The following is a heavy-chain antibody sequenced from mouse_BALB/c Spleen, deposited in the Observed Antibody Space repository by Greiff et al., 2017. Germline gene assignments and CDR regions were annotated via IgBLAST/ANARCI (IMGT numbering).Heavy chain of an antibody. CDR2: IWSGGST. CDR3: ARGDYYGYDGAYAMDY. V-gene: IGHV2-2*02. Sequence: VQLQQSGPGLVQPSQSLSITCTVSGFSLTSYGVHWVRQSPGKGLEWLGVIWSGGSTDYNAAFISRLSISKDNSKSQVFFKMNSLQANDTAIYYCARGDYYGYDGAYAMDYWGQGTSVTVSS. CDR1: GFSLTSYG. J-gene: IGHJ4*01. D-gene: IGHD2-2*01.